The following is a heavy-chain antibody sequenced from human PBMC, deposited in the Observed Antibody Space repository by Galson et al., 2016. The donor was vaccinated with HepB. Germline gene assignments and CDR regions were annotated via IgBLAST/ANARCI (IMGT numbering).Heavy chain of an antibody. D-gene: IGHD4-23*01. CDR2: TRNKTKGYTT. V-gene: IGHV3-72*01. Sequence: SLRLSCAASGFTFGDHYMDWVRQAPGEGLEWVGRTRNKTKGYTTEYAASVEGRFTISRDDSKNSLYLQMNSLKTEDTALYYCARETHGGHYDENWGQGTLVTVSS. J-gene: IGHJ1*01. CDR1: GFTFGDHY. CDR3: ARETHGGHYDEN.